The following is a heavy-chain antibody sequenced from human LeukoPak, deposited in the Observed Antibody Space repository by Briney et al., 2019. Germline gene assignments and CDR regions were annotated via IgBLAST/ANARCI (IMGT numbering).Heavy chain of an antibody. D-gene: IGHD3-10*01. CDR2: IFYSGGT. J-gene: IGHJ3*02. Sequence: SQTLSLTCTVSGGSISSGDYYWSWIRQPPGKGLEWIGYIFYSGGTYYNPSLKSRVTTSVDTSKNQFSLKLSSVTAADTAVYYCARDFPYYYGSGSYNAFDIWGQGTMVTVSS. CDR1: GGSISSGDYY. V-gene: IGHV4-30-4*08. CDR3: ARDFPYYYGSGSYNAFDI.